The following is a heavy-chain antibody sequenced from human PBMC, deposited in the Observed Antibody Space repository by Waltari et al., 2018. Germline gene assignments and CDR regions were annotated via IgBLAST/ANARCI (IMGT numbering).Heavy chain of an antibody. V-gene: IGHV1-2*06. CDR1: GYTFTGYY. J-gene: IGHJ5*02. D-gene: IGHD1-26*01. CDR3: ARDMVFGIVGAGGFDP. Sequence: QVQLVQSGAEVKKPGASVKVSCKASGYTFTGYYMHWVRQAPGQGLEWMGRINPNSGGTNYAQRFQGRVTMTRDTSISTAYMELSRLRSDDTAVYYCARDMVFGIVGAGGFDPWGQGTLVTVSS. CDR2: INPNSGGT.